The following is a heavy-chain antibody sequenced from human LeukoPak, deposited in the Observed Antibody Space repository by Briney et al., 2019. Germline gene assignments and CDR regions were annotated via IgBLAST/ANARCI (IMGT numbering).Heavy chain of an antibody. J-gene: IGHJ5*01. D-gene: IGHD3-22*01. V-gene: IGHV3-21*01. CDR2: ISSSGSDI. CDR1: GFTFSCYG. Sequence: GGSLRLSCRGSGFTFSCYGMNWVRQAPGKGLEWVSSISSSGSDIYYIDSVKGRFTISRDNIKSSVYLQMDSLRAEDTGVYYCARDLSGDSSGFYHPRGSWGQGTLVTVSS. CDR3: ARDLSGDSSGFYHPRGS.